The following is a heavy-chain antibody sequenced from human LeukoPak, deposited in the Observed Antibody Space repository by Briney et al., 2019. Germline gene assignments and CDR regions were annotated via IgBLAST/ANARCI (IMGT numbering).Heavy chain of an antibody. D-gene: IGHD3-10*01. Sequence: ETLSLTCTVSGYSISSGYYWGWIRQPPGKGLEWVSAISGSGGSTYYADSVKGRFTISRDNSKNTLYLQMNSLRAEDTAVYHCANGGYYGSGSYYNPYNWFDPWGQGTLVTVSS. J-gene: IGHJ5*02. CDR3: ANGGYYGSGSYYNPYNWFDP. CDR2: ISGSGGST. CDR1: GYSISSGYY. V-gene: IGHV3-23*01.